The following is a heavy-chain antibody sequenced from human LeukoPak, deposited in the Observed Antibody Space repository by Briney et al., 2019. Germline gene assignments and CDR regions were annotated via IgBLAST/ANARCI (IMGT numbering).Heavy chain of an antibody. D-gene: IGHD3-16*01. Sequence: SENLSLTCTVSGGSISSGGYYWTWIRQPPGKGLEWIGYFHNSGSSTYNPSLKSRVSISADTSKNQFSLKLNSLTTADTAVYYCTRGAGWLIDYWGQGILVTVSS. V-gene: IGHV4-61*08. CDR2: FHNSGSS. CDR3: TRGAGWLIDY. J-gene: IGHJ4*02. CDR1: GGSISSGGYY.